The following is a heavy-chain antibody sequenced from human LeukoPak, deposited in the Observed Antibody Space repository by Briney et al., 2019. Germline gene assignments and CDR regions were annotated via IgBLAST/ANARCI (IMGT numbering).Heavy chain of an antibody. CDR3: ARYDSRGSASTRFDY. CDR1: GYSLGKNYY. D-gene: IGHD3-16*01. Sequence: LETLSLTCAVSGYSLGKNYYWGWIRQPPGKGLEWIGRIYGTGSTSYNPSLMNRVTMSVDTSKNHLSLKLTSVTAADTAVYYCARYDSRGSASTRFDYWGQGILVTISS. J-gene: IGHJ4*02. CDR2: IYGTGST. V-gene: IGHV4-38-2*01.